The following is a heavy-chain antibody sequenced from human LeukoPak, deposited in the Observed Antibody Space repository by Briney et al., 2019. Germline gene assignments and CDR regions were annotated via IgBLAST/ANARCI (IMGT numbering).Heavy chain of an antibody. V-gene: IGHV4-39*01. CDR2: IYYSGST. CDR3: ARLSVFTANYDILTGYFDD. CDR1: GGSISSSSYY. Sequence: KPSETLSLTCTVSGGSISSSSYYWGWIRQPPGKGLEWIGSIYYSGSTYYKPSLKSRVTISVDTSKNQFSLKLTSVTAADTAVDYCARLSVFTANYDILTGYFDDWGQGTLVTVSS. D-gene: IGHD3-9*01. J-gene: IGHJ4*02.